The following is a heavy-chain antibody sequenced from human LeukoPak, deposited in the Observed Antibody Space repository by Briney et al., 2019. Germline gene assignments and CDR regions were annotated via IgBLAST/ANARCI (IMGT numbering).Heavy chain of an antibody. CDR3: ARYYYDSRTFDY. V-gene: IGHV3-21*01. CDR1: GFTFSNYG. CDR2: ISSGSNYI. J-gene: IGHJ4*02. D-gene: IGHD3-22*01. Sequence: WGTLRLSCAGYGFTFSNYGMNWDRLAQGKGLKWVSSISSGSNYIYYADSVKGRFTISRDNAKNSLYLQMNSLRAEDTAVYYCARYYYDSRTFDYWGQGTLVTVSS.